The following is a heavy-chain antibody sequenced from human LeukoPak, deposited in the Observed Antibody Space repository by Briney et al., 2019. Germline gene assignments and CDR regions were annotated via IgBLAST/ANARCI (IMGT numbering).Heavy chain of an antibody. CDR3: ARDKGRYHYYYMDV. J-gene: IGHJ6*03. V-gene: IGHV1-2*06. CDR2: INPNSGGT. CDR1: GYTFTGYY. Sequence: GASVKVSCKASGYTFTGYYMHWVRQAPGQGLEWMGRINPNSGGTNYAQKFQGRVTMTRDTSISTAYMELSGLRSDDTAVYYCARDKGRYHYYYMDVWGKGTTVTVSS.